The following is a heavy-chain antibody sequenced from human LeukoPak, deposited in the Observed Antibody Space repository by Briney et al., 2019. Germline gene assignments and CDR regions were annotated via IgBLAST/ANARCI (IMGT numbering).Heavy chain of an antibody. Sequence: PGGSLRLSCAASGFTFSSYEMNWVRQAPGKGLEWVSYISSSGSTIYYADSVKGRFTISRDNAKNSLYLQMNSLRAEDTAVYYCARMEGSGGAKNFDYWGQGTLVTVSS. V-gene: IGHV3-48*03. CDR3: ARMEGSGGAKNFDY. CDR1: GFTFSSYE. J-gene: IGHJ4*02. CDR2: ISSSGSTI. D-gene: IGHD3-10*01.